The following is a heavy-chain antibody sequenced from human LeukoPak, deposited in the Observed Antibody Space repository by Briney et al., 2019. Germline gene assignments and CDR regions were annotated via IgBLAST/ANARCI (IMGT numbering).Heavy chain of an antibody. CDR1: GFTFSIYG. J-gene: IGHJ4*02. D-gene: IGHD5-12*01. CDR3: AKGWGSSGYDFYADY. CDR2: ISGSGGST. V-gene: IGHV3-23*01. Sequence: PGGSLRLSCAASGFTFSIYGMSWVRQAPGKGLEWVSAISGSGGSTYYADSVKGRFTISRDNSKNTLYLQMNSLRAEDTALYYCAKGWGSSGYDFYADYWGQGTLVTVSS.